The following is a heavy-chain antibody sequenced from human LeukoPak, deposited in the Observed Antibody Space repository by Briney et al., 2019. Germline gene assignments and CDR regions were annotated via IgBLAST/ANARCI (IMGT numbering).Heavy chain of an antibody. Sequence: SETLSLTCTVSGGSISNYYRSWIRQPAGKGLEWIGRIYTSGSTNYNPSLKSRVTISVDKSKNQFSLKLSSVTATDTAVYYCARDRLEYYFDYWGQGTLVTVSS. V-gene: IGHV4-4*07. D-gene: IGHD5-24*01. CDR2: IYTSGST. CDR3: ARDRLEYYFDY. J-gene: IGHJ4*02. CDR1: GGSISNYY.